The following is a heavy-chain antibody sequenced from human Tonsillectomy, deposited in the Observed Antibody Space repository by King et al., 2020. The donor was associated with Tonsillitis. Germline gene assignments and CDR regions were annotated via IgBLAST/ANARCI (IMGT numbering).Heavy chain of an antibody. J-gene: IGHJ5*02. Sequence: VQLQESGPGLVKPSETLSLTCTVSGGSVSSGSYYWSWIRQPPGKGLEWIGYIYYSGSTNYNPSLKSRVTISLDTSKNQFSLKLSSVTAADTAVYFCARDQEIWSSGWYRAIDPWGQGTLVTVSS. V-gene: IGHV4-61*01. CDR2: IYYSGST. CDR3: ARDQEIWSSGWYRAIDP. CDR1: GGSVSSGSYY. D-gene: IGHD6-19*01.